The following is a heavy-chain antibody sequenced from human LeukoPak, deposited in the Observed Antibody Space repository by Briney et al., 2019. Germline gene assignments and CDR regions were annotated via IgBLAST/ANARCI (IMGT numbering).Heavy chain of an antibody. Sequence: ASVTVSCKAFGYTFATYGINWVRQAPGQGLEWMGWISAYNSHTNYAQRLQDRVAMTTDTSTNTAYMELRSLRSDDTAVYYCARGQTEYDSSGYYYEAAFDFWGQGTMVTVSS. V-gene: IGHV1-18*01. CDR1: GYTFATYG. J-gene: IGHJ3*01. D-gene: IGHD3-22*01. CDR2: ISAYNSHT. CDR3: ARGQTEYDSSGYYYEAAFDF.